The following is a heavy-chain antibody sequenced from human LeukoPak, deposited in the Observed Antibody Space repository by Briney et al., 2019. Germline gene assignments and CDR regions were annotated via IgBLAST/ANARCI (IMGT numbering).Heavy chain of an antibody. D-gene: IGHD3-3*01. Sequence: SQTLSLTCTVSGGSISSGDYYWIWIRQPPGKGLECIGYIYYSGSTYYNPSLKSRVTISVDTSKNQFSLKLSSVTAADTAVYYCARAPPTYFWSGYGYYYMDVWGKGTTVTVSS. V-gene: IGHV4-30-4*08. CDR3: ARAPPTYFWSGYGYYYMDV. J-gene: IGHJ6*03. CDR2: IYYSGST. CDR1: GGSISSGDYY.